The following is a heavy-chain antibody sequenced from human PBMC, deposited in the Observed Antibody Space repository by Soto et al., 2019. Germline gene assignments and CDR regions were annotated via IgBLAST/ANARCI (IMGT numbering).Heavy chain of an antibody. Sequence: PSETLSLTCIVSGASFSDANYYWVWIRQPPGEGLEWIGSFYYDGRAYYNASLKSRVTISVDTSKNHFSLMLTSVTAADTAVYYCARRSHIDVAPTWGQGTMVTVYS. D-gene: IGHD6-19*01. CDR2: FYYDGRA. CDR1: GASFSDANYY. V-gene: IGHV4-39*02. J-gene: IGHJ4*02. CDR3: ARRSHIDVAPT.